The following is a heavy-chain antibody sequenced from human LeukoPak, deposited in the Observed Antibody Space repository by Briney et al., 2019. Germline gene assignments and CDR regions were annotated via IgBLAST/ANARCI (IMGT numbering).Heavy chain of an antibody. CDR3: ARGSYPTDYYYYMDV. Sequence: ASVKVSCKASGGTFSSYTISWVRQAPGQGLEWMGRIIPILGIASYAQKFQGRVTITADKSTSTAYMELSSLRSEDTAVYYCARGSYPTDYYYYMDVWGKGTTVTVSS. J-gene: IGHJ6*03. CDR1: GGTFSSYT. CDR2: IIPILGIA. V-gene: IGHV1-69*02.